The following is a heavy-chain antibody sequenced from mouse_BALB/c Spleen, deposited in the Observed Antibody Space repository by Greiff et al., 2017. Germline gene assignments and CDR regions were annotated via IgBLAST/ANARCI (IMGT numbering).Heavy chain of an antibody. CDR2: IWAGGST. J-gene: IGHJ2*01. D-gene: IGHD2-10*01. CDR3: AGVPAYYGNYGYFDY. Sequence: QVQLQQSGPGLVAPSQSLSITCTVSGFSLTSYGVHWVRQPPGKGLEWLGVIWAGGSTNYNSALMSRLSISKDNSKSQVFLKMNSLQTDDTAMYYCAGVPAYYGNYGYFDYWGQGTTLTVSS. CDR1: GFSLTSYG. V-gene: IGHV2-9*02.